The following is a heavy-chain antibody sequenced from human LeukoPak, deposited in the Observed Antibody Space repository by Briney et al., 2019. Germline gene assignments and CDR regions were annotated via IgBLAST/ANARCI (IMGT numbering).Heavy chain of an antibody. Sequence: PGGSLRLSCAASGFTFSSYEMNWVRQAPGKGLEWVSYISSSGSTICYADSVKGRFTISRDNAKNSLYLQMNSLRAEDTAVYYCARQRGSGWYVGNWFDPWGQGTLVTVSS. V-gene: IGHV3-48*03. CDR3: ARQRGSGWYVGNWFDP. J-gene: IGHJ5*02. CDR2: ISSSGSTI. CDR1: GFTFSSYE. D-gene: IGHD6-19*01.